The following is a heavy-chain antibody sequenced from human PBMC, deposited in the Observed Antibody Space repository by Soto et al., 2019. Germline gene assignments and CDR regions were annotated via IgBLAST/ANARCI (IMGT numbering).Heavy chain of an antibody. V-gene: IGHV3-30*18. CDR3: AKGWEKLDS. D-gene: IGHD1-26*01. CDR1: GFPFSAYG. J-gene: IGHJ4*02. CDR2: ISHDGSRN. Sequence: QVQLVESGGGVVQPGKSLKLSCEASGFPFSAYGMHWVRQAPGKGLEWLAVISHDGSRNYDADSVKGRFTISRDNSKNTGHLQLTGLRPDDTAVYYCAKGWEKLDSWGQGALVTVSS.